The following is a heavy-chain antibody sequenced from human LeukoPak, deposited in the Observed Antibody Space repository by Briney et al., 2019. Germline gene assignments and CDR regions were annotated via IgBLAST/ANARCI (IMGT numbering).Heavy chain of an antibody. CDR2: IIPIFGTA. J-gene: IGHJ4*02. CDR3: ARGILAAVSGWYGHDY. D-gene: IGHD6-19*01. CDR1: GGTFSSYA. V-gene: IGHV1-69*13. Sequence: ASVKVSCKASGGTFSSYAISWVRQAPGQGLEWMGGIIPIFGTANYAQKFQGRVTITADESTSTAYMELSSLRSEDTAVYYCARGILAAVSGWYGHDYWGQGTLVTVSS.